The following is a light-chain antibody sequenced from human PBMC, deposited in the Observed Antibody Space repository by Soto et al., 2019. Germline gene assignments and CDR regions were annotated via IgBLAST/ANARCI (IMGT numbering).Light chain of an antibody. CDR1: SSDVGGYNY. CDR3: SSYAGSNNPWV. V-gene: IGLV2-8*01. Sequence: QSVLTQPPSASGSPGQSVTISCTGTSSDVGGYNYVSWYQQHPSKAPKLMIYEVSKRPSGVPDRFSGSKSGNTASLTVSGLQAEDEADYYCSSYAGSNNPWVFGGGTKLTVL. J-gene: IGLJ3*02. CDR2: EVS.